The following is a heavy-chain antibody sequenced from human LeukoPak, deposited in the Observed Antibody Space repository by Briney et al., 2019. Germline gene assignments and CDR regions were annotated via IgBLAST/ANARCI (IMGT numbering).Heavy chain of an antibody. CDR3: ARVSVRRYFDY. Sequence: GGSLRLSCAASGFTFSSYAMHWVRQAPGKGLEWVAVISYDGSNKYYADSVEGRFTISRDNSKNTLYLQMNSLRAEDTAVYYCARVSVRRYFDYWGQGTLVTVSS. J-gene: IGHJ4*02. CDR2: ISYDGSNK. V-gene: IGHV3-30-3*01. D-gene: IGHD4-17*01. CDR1: GFTFSSYA.